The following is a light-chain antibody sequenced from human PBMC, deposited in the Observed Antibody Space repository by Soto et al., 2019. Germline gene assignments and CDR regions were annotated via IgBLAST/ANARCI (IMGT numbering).Light chain of an antibody. CDR2: HVT. V-gene: IGLV2-14*03. Sequence: QSALTQPASVSGSPGQSITISCTGTSSDVGGYNYVSWYQQHPGDAPKLMIYHVTNRPSGVSNRFSGSKSGNTASLTISGLQAEDEAYYYCSSYTSSTAYIFGTGTKLTVL. CDR3: SSYTSSTAYI. CDR1: SSDVGGYNY. J-gene: IGLJ1*01.